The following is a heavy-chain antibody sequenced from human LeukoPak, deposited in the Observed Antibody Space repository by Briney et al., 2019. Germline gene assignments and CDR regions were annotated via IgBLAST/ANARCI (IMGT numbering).Heavy chain of an antibody. V-gene: IGHV4-59*01. Sequence: SETLSLTCTVSGGSISSYYWSWIRQPPGKGLEWIGYINYSGSTNYNPSLKSRVTISVDTSKNQFSLKLSSVTAADTAVYYCARGGWEGFDYWGQGTLVTVSS. J-gene: IGHJ4*02. CDR3: ARGGWEGFDY. CDR1: GGSISSYY. CDR2: INYSGST. D-gene: IGHD1-26*01.